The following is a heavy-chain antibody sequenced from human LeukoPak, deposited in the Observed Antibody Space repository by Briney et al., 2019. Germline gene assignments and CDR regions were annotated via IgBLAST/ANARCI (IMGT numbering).Heavy chain of an antibody. J-gene: IGHJ4*02. D-gene: IGHD3-10*01. V-gene: IGHV3-30*18. CDR3: AKDQEYYGSGSYNDY. CDR1: GFTFSSYG. Sequence: PGGSLRLSCAASGFTFSSYGMHWVRQAPGKGLEWVAVISYDGSNKYYADSVKGRFTISRDNSKNTLYLQMNSLRAEDTAVYYCAKDQEYYGSGSYNDYWGQGTLVTVSS. CDR2: ISYDGSNK.